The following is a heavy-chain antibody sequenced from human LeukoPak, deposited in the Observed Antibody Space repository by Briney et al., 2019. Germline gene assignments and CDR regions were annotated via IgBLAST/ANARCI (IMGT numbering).Heavy chain of an antibody. CDR3: ATPYTSGWSLYFDN. J-gene: IGHJ4*02. CDR2: ISHDGSNK. Sequence: GGSLRLSCAASGFTFSSYAMNWVRQAPDKGLEWVAVISHDGSNKYYADSVKGRFSISRDNSKNTLYLQMNGLRAEETAMYYCATPYTSGWSLYFDNWGQGTLVTVSS. CDR1: GFTFSSYA. V-gene: IGHV3-30-3*01. D-gene: IGHD6-19*01.